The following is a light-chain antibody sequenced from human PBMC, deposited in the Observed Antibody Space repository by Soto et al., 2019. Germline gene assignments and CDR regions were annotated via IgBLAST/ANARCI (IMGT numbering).Light chain of an antibody. Sequence: EIVMTQSPATLSVSPGERVTLSCRASQSVRSNLGWYQQKPGQAPRLLIYAASTRATGIPDRFSGSGSGTEFTLTISSLQSEDFAVYYCQQCNDWLTFGGGTKVEIK. CDR2: AAS. CDR1: QSVRSN. V-gene: IGKV3-15*01. CDR3: QQCNDWLT. J-gene: IGKJ4*01.